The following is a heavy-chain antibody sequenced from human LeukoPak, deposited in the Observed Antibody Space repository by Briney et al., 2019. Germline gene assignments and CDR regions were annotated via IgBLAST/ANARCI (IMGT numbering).Heavy chain of an antibody. D-gene: IGHD3-16*01. CDR3: AKDVMITFGPVMAPPSDY. Sequence: GGSLRLSCAASGFTVSSNYMSWVRQAPGKGLEWVSVIYSGGSTYYADSVKGRFTISRDNSKNTLFLLMNSLRAEDTAVYYCAKDVMITFGPVMAPPSDYWGQGTLVTVSS. CDR1: GFTVSSNY. J-gene: IGHJ4*02. CDR2: IYSGGST. V-gene: IGHV3-53*01.